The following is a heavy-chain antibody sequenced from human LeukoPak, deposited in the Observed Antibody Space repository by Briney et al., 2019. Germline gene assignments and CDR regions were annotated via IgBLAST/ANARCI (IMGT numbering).Heavy chain of an antibody. CDR3: AKGFGELSRLHYYYYMDV. V-gene: IGHV3-43*01. Sequence: GGSLRLSCAASGSTFDDYTMHWVRQAPGKGLEWVSLISWDGGSTYYADSVKGRFTISRDNSKNSLYLQMNSLRTEDTALYYCAKGFGELSRLHYYYYMDVWGKGTTVTVSS. CDR2: ISWDGGST. D-gene: IGHD3-10*01. CDR1: GSTFDDYT. J-gene: IGHJ6*03.